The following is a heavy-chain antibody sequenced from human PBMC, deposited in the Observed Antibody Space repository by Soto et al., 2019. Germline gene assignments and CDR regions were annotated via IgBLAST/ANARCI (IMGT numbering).Heavy chain of an antibody. Sequence: SETMSLTCLVDGGSSSVLYWSWIRQPQKKGMEWMGEINHSGSTNNTPALKSRVTISVDTSKNQFSPQLSSVPAADTAVYYCARGLNLTHSRGFDNNSYAMDVWGQESWSPSP. D-gene: IGHD1-1*01. CDR1: GGSSSVLY. J-gene: IGHJ6*02. CDR2: INHSGST. CDR3: ARGLNLTHSRGFDNNSYAMDV. V-gene: IGHV4-34*01.